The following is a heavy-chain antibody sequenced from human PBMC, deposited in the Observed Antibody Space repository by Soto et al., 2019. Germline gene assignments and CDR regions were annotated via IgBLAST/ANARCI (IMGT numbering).Heavy chain of an antibody. J-gene: IGHJ3*01. CDR3: ARLQYTVVTLIDG. D-gene: IGHD2-2*02. CDR1: GGSINNYY. Sequence: SETLSLTCTVSGGSINNYYWNWIRQPPGKGLEWIGYVSYSGRTNYNPSLKSRVNMLVDKSKNQFSLNLTSVTAADTAVYYCARLQYTVVTLIDGSGQRKMVTV. CDR2: VSYSGRT. V-gene: IGHV4-59*03.